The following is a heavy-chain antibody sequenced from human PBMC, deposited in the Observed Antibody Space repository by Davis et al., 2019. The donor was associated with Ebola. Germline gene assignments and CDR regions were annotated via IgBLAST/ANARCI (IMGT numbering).Heavy chain of an antibody. Sequence: MPSETLSLTCTVSGGSVSSGSYYWSWIRQPPGKGLEWIGYIYYTGTTNFNPFLKSRVTLSVHTSENKFSLKLSSVTAADTAVYYCARQESQLHRYYFNSWGQGTLVTVSS. J-gene: IGHJ4*02. CDR1: GGSVSSGSYY. CDR2: IYYTGTT. D-gene: IGHD4-23*01. CDR3: ARQESQLHRYYFNS. V-gene: IGHV4-61*01.